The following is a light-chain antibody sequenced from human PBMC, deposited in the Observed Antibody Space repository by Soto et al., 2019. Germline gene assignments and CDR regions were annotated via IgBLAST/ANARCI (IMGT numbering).Light chain of an antibody. Sequence: DIQMTQSPSSVSASVGDTVTITCRASQGIYSRLAWYHQKPGKSPELLIYATSALQNGVPSRFSGSGFGTDFTLSISSLQPEDSASYFCQQTDDFPLTFGGGTKVDIK. V-gene: IGKV1D-12*01. CDR1: QGIYSR. CDR2: ATS. J-gene: IGKJ4*01. CDR3: QQTDDFPLT.